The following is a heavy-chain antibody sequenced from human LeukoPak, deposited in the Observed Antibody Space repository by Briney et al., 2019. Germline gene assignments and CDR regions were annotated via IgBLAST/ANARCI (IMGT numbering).Heavy chain of an antibody. CDR3: GRESSSWLIDY. J-gene: IGHJ4*02. Sequence: GGSLRLSCAASGSTFRSYSINWVRQAPGKGLEWVSSISSSSSYIYYADSVKGRFTISRDNAKNSLYLQMNSLRAEDTAVYYCGRESSSWLIDYWGQGTLVTVSS. CDR2: ISSSSSYI. D-gene: IGHD6-13*01. CDR1: GSTFRSYS. V-gene: IGHV3-21*01.